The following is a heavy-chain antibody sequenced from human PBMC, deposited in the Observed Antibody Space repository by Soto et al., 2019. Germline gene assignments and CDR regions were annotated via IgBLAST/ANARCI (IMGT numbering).Heavy chain of an antibody. Sequence: ASVKVSCKASGYTFTNYYLHWVRQAPGQGLEWLGIIRPNGGGADYAPRFRGRVTMTRDTSTGTVYMEPTSLRSDDTAVYFCASEPSESCYFDYWGQGTLVTVSS. CDR1: GYTFTNYY. D-gene: IGHD3-3*01. CDR3: ASEPSESCYFDY. J-gene: IGHJ4*02. CDR2: IRPNGGGA. V-gene: IGHV1-46*01.